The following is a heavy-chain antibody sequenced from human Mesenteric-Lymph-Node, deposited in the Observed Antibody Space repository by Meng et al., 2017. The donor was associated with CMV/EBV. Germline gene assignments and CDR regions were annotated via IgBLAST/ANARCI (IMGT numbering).Heavy chain of an antibody. CDR2: ISYDGSNK. J-gene: IGHJ6*02. D-gene: IGHD5-12*01. CDR3: ARDRGGPNYYYYYGMDV. Sequence: GESLKISCAASGFTFCSYAMHWVRQAPGKGLEWVAVISYDGSNKYYADSVKGRFTISRDNSKNTLYLQMNSLRAEDTAVYYCARDRGGPNYYYYYGMDVWGQGTTVTVSS. V-gene: IGHV3-30-3*01. CDR1: GFTFCSYA.